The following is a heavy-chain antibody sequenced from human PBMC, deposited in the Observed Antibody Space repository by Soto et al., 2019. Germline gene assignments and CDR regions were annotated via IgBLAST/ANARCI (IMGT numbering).Heavy chain of an antibody. V-gene: IGHV3-23*01. CDR1: GVTFSSYA. CDR3: ARRSSSWYFDY. J-gene: IGHJ4*02. D-gene: IGHD6-13*01. CDR2: ISGSGDST. Sequence: EVQLLESGGGLVQPGGSLRLSCAASGVTFSSYAMNEVRQAPGKGLEWVSVISGSGDSTYYAHSVKGRFTISRDNSKNTLYLQLNSLRAEDTAVYYCARRSSSWYFDYWGQGSLVTVSS.